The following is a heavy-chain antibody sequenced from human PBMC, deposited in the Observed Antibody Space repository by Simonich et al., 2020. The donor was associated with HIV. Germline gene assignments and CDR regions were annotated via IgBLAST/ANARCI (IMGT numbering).Heavy chain of an antibody. CDR2: ISSSSSSI. V-gene: IGHV3-48*01. J-gene: IGHJ1*01. CDR1: GFTFSSYR. CDR3: ARDGGDFQH. D-gene: IGHD2-21*01. Sequence: EVQLVESGGGLVQPGRSLRLSCAASGFTFSSYRMNWVRQAPGKGLEWVSYISSSSSSIYYADTVKGRFTISRDNANNSLFLQMNSLRAEDTAVYYCARDGGDFQHWGQGTLVSVSS.